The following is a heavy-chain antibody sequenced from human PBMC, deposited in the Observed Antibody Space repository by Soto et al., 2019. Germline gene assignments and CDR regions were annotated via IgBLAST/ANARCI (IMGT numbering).Heavy chain of an antibody. V-gene: IGHV4-34*01. CDR2: INHSGST. Sequence: SSETLSLTCAVYGGSLSGYYWSWIRQPPGKGLEWIGEINHSGSTNYNPSLKSRVTISVDTSKNQFSLKLSSVTAADTAVYYCARGQAYYYYYGMDVWGQGTTVT. J-gene: IGHJ6*02. CDR1: GGSLSGYY. CDR3: ARGQAYYYYYGMDV.